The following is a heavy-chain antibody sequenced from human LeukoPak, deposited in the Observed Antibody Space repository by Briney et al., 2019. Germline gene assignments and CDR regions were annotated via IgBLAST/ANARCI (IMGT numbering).Heavy chain of an antibody. J-gene: IGHJ4*02. CDR3: ARPYYSASGYPDY. CDR1: GFIFTHYW. Sequence: GESLKISCKGSGFIFTHYWIGWVRQEPGKGLGWMGIIYPDDSDTRYSPSFQGQVTISADKSINTAFLQWSSLKASYSAIYYCARPYYSASGYPDYWGQGTLVTVSS. CDR2: IYPDDSDT. V-gene: IGHV5-51*01. D-gene: IGHD3-22*01.